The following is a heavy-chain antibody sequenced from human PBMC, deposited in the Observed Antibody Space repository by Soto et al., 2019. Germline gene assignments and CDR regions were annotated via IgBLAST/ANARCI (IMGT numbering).Heavy chain of an antibody. CDR2: ISYDGSNK. D-gene: IGHD6-19*01. CDR1: GFTFSSYG. CDR3: AKVKDIYSGGSVLAPPQH. V-gene: IGHV3-30*18. J-gene: IGHJ1*01. Sequence: QVQLVESGGGVVQPGRSLRLSCAASGFTFSSYGMHWVRQAPGKGLEWVAVISYDGSNKYYADSVKGRFTISRDNSKKTLNLQMNTLRAEDPAVYYCAKVKDIYSGGSVLAPPQHGGQGTLVTVSS.